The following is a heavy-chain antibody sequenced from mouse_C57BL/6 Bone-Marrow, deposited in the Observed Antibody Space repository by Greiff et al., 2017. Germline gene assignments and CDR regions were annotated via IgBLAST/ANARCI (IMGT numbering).Heavy chain of an antibody. V-gene: IGHV1-18*01. J-gene: IGHJ3*01. CDR2: INPNNGGT. Sequence: EVQLQQSGPELVKPGASVKIPCKASGYTFTDYNMDWVKQSHGKSLEWIGDINPNNGGTIYNQKFKGKATLTVDKSSSTAYMELRSLTSEDTAVYYCASRHGSSYWFAYWGQGTLVTVSA. CDR1: GYTFTDYN. CDR3: ASRHGSSYWFAY. D-gene: IGHD1-1*01.